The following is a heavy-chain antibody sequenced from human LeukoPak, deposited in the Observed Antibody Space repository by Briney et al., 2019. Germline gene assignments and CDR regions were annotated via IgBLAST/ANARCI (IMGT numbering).Heavy chain of an antibody. CDR3: AKDPTRITMIVVVAHFDY. CDR1: GFTFSSYG. CDR2: ISYDGSNK. V-gene: IGHV3-30*18. D-gene: IGHD3-22*01. Sequence: PGGSLRLSCAASGFTFSSYGMHWVRQAPGKGLEWVAVISYDGSNKYYADSVKGRYTISRDNSKNTLYLQMNSLRAEDTAVYYCAKDPTRITMIVVVAHFDYWGQGTLVTVSS. J-gene: IGHJ4*02.